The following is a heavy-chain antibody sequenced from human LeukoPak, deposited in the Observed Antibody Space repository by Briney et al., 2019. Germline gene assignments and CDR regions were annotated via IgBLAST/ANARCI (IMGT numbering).Heavy chain of an antibody. Sequence: PGGSLRLSCAASGFTFSSCAINWVRQAPGKGLEWVSVISGRGGSTYYAGSVKGRFTISRDNSKNTLFLQMNTLRAEDTAIYYCAEDRGSTRYYMDVWGKGTTVTVS. J-gene: IGHJ6*03. CDR2: ISGRGGST. CDR3: AEDRGSTRYYMDV. CDR1: GFTFSSCA. D-gene: IGHD3-10*01. V-gene: IGHV3-23*01.